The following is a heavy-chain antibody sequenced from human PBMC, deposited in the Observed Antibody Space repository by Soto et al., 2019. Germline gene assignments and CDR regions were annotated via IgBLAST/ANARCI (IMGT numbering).Heavy chain of an antibody. V-gene: IGHV4-39*01. J-gene: IGHJ6*02. CDR1: GGSISSSSYY. Sequence: ASETLSLTCTVSGGSISSSSYYWGWIRQPPGKGLEWIGSIYYSGSTYYNPSLKSRVTISVDTSKNQFSLKLSSVTAADTAVYYCATYGDYGVGVGYSYGMDVWGQGTTVTVSS. D-gene: IGHD4-17*01. CDR2: IYYSGST. CDR3: ATYGDYGVGVGYSYGMDV.